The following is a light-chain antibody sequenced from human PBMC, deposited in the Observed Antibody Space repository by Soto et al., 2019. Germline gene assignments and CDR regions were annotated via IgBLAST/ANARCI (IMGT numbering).Light chain of an antibody. CDR3: SSYAASNNFYFV. Sequence: QSALTQPPSASGSPGQSVTISCTGTSSDVGGYNYVSWYQQYPGRAPKLMIYEVTKRPSGVPDRFSGFKSGNTASLTVSGLQAEDEADYYCSSYAASNNFYFVFGGGTTLTVL. V-gene: IGLV2-8*01. CDR2: EVT. CDR1: SSDVGGYNY. J-gene: IGLJ3*02.